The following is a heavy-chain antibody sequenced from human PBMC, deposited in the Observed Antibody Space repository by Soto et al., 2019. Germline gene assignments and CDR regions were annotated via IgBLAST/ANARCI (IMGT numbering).Heavy chain of an antibody. CDR3: ARHSGHGSGTYTLFDY. CDR1: GYSFTSYW. V-gene: IGHV5-51*01. CDR2: IYPDDSDA. D-gene: IGHD3-10*01. J-gene: IGHJ4*02. Sequence: GESLKISCKGSGYSFTSYWIGWVRQMPGKGLEWMGIIYPDDSDARYSPSFQGQVAISVDKSISTTYLQWSNLEASDTAMYYCARHSGHGSGTYTLFDYWGQGTLVTVSS.